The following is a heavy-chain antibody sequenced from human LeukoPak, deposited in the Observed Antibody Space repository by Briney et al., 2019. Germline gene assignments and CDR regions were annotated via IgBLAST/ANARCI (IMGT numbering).Heavy chain of an antibody. CDR3: ARDYYDSSGGRYLDY. J-gene: IGHJ4*02. D-gene: IGHD3-22*01. CDR2: ISYDGSNK. Sequence: GRSLRLSCAASGFTFSSYAMHWVRQAPGKGLEWVAVISYDGSNKYYADSVKGRFTISRDNSKNTLYLQMNSLRAEDTAVYYCARDYYDSSGGRYLDYWGQGTLVTVSS. V-gene: IGHV3-30-3*01. CDR1: GFTFSSYA.